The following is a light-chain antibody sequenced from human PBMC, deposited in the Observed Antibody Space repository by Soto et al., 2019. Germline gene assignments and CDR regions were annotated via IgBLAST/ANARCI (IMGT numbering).Light chain of an antibody. CDR1: SSDVGGYNY. Sequence: QSALTQPDSVSGSPGQSITISCTGTSSDVGGYNYVSWYQQHPGKAPKLMIYDVSNRPSGVSNRFSGSKSGNTPSLTISGLQAEDEADYYCSSYTSSSTYVFGTGTKLTVL. J-gene: IGLJ1*01. V-gene: IGLV2-14*01. CDR3: SSYTSSSTYV. CDR2: DVS.